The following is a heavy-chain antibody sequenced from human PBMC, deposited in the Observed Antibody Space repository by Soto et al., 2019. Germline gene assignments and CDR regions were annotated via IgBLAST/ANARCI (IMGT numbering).Heavy chain of an antibody. V-gene: IGHV3-48*01. CDR2: ISSSISTI. CDR3: ARDLATIGSDGFEY. J-gene: IGHJ4*02. CDR1: GFTFSSYS. D-gene: IGHD5-12*01. Sequence: GGSLRLSCSASGFTFSSYSMSCVRRAPGKGLEWVLYISSSISTIYYADSVKGRFTISRDNAKNSLYLQMNSLRAEDAAVYYCARDLATIGSDGFEYWGQGTLVTVSS.